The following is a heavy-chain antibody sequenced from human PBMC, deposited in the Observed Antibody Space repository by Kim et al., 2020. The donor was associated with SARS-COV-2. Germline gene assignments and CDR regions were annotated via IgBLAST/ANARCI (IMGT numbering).Heavy chain of an antibody. D-gene: IGHD4-17*01. Sequence: ADSVKGRCTISRDNSKNTLYLQMNSLRAEDTAVYYSAKTAVRWVTTWYFDLWGRGTLVTVSS. CDR3: AKTAVRWVTTWYFDL. V-gene: IGHV3-23*01. J-gene: IGHJ2*01.